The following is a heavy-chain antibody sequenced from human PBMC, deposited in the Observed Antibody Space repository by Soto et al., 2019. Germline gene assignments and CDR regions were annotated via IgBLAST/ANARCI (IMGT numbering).Heavy chain of an antibody. CDR3: AKTGVGYCSGGSCQVGYYYYYMDV. Sequence: PGGSLRLSCAASGFTFSSYGMHWVRQAPGKGLEWVAVISYDGSNKYYADSVKGRFTISRDNSKNTLYLQMNSLRAEDTAVYYCAKTGVGYCSGGSCQVGYYYYYMDVWGKGTTVTVSS. CDR1: GFTFSSYG. J-gene: IGHJ6*03. V-gene: IGHV3-30*18. CDR2: ISYDGSNK. D-gene: IGHD2-15*01.